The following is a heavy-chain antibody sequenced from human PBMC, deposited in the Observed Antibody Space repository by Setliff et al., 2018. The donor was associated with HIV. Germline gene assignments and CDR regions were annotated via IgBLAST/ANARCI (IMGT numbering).Heavy chain of an antibody. Sequence: PVKVSCKASGYTFTTYGISWVRQAPGHGLEWMGGIIPILGIANYAQKFQGRVTITADESTSTAYMELRSLRSEDTAVYYCARQYYDSSGFDLDPYYFDYWGQGTLVTVSS. J-gene: IGHJ4*01. CDR2: IIPILGIA. D-gene: IGHD3-22*01. V-gene: IGHV1-69*10. CDR1: GYTFTTYG. CDR3: ARQYYDSSGFDLDPYYFDY.